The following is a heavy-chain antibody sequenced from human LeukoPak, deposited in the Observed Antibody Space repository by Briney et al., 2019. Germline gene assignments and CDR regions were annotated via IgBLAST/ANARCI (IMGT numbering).Heavy chain of an antibody. Sequence: PSETLSLTCTVSGGSITNSYWNWIRQPPGKGLEWIGYVSYSGSTNYNPSLKSRVTMSVDKSKNQFSLKLSSVTAADTAVYFCARATSGYYFDFWDQGTLVTVSS. J-gene: IGHJ4*02. CDR1: GGSITNSY. V-gene: IGHV4-59*01. CDR3: ARATSGYYFDF. D-gene: IGHD3-22*01. CDR2: VSYSGST.